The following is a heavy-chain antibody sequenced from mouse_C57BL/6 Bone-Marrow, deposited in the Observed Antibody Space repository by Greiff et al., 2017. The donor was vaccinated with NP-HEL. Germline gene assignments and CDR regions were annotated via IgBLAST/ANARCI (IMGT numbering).Heavy chain of an antibody. CDR2: FHPYSDDT. CDR3: ASDYNGRGDFDV. D-gene: IGHD1-2*01. CDR1: GYTFTTYS. Sequence: QVQLQQPGAELVKPGASVKLSCKASGYTFTTYSIDWMKQNHGKGLEWIGIFHPYSDDTKYNEKFKGKATLTVEKSSSTVYMELSRLTSDDSAVYYCASDYNGRGDFDVWGKGTTVTVSA. J-gene: IGHJ1*03. V-gene: IGHV1-47*01.